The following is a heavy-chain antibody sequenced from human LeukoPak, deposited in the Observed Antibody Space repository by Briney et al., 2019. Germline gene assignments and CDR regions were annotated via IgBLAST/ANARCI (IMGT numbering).Heavy chain of an antibody. V-gene: IGHV4-38-2*02. CDR3: ARGRRYYYDSSGYVDY. J-gene: IGHJ4*02. Sequence: PSETLSLTCTVSGYSISSGYYWGWIRQPPGKGLEWIGSIYHSGRTYYNPSLKSRVTISVDTSKNQFSLKLSSVTAADTAVYYCARGRRYYYDSSGYVDYWGQGTLVTVSS. D-gene: IGHD3-22*01. CDR2: IYHSGRT. CDR1: GYSISSGYY.